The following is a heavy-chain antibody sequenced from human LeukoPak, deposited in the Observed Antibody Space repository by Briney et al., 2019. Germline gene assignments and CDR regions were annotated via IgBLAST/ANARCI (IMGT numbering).Heavy chain of an antibody. CDR1: GFTFSSYW. D-gene: IGHD3-22*01. J-gene: IGHJ4*02. CDR2: IKQDGSEK. CDR3: ARGGSRYYYDSSGYWFDY. V-gene: IGHV3-7*01. Sequence: PGGSLRLPCAASGFTFSSYWVSWVRQAPGKGLEWVANIKQDGSEKYYVDSVKGRFTISRDNAKNSLYLQMNSLRAEDTAVYYCARGGSRYYYDSSGYWFDYWGQGTLVTVSS.